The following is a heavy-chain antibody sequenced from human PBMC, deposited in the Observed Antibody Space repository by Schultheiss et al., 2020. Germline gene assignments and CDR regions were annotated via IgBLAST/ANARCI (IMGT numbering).Heavy chain of an antibody. CDR3: ARAVGATKMGYYYGMDV. Sequence: GGSLRLSCAASGFTFSSYDMHWVRQATGKGLEWVSSIMASGSNTYYAGSVKGRFTISRDNSKNTLYLQMQSLRAEDTAVYCCARAVGATKMGYYYGMDVWGQGTTVTVSS. CDR2: IMASGSNT. CDR1: GFTFSSYD. J-gene: IGHJ6*02. D-gene: IGHD1-26*01. V-gene: IGHV3-23*01.